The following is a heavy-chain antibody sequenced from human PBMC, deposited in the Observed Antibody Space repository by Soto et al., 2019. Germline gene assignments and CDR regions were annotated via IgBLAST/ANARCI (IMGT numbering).Heavy chain of an antibody. CDR3: AKPRDSGYDPGAFDY. CDR2: ISWNSGSI. J-gene: IGHJ4*02. CDR1: GFTFDDYA. Sequence: GGSLRLSCAASGFTFDDYAMHWVRQPPVKGLEWVSGISWNSGSIDYADSVKGRFTISRDNAKNSLYLQMNSLRPEDTALCYCAKPRDSGYDPGAFDYWGQGTLVTVSS. V-gene: IGHV3-9*01. D-gene: IGHD5-12*01.